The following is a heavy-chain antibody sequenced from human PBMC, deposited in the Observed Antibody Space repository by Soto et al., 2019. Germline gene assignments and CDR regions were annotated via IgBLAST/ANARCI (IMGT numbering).Heavy chain of an antibody. CDR3: ARGREMAIITGFDY. D-gene: IGHD1-26*01. CDR1: GGPFSSYA. J-gene: IGHJ4*01. Sequence: SVKVSCTASGGPFSSYAISWVRQAPGQGLAWMGGIIPIFGTANYAQKFQGRVTITADESTSTAYMELSSLRAEDTAVYYCARGREMAIITGFDYXGQ. CDR2: IIPIFGTA. V-gene: IGHV1-69*01.